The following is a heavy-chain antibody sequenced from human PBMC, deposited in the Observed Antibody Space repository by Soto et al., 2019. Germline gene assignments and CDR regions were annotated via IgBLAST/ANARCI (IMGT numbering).Heavy chain of an antibody. J-gene: IGHJ5*02. CDR1: GFTFSSYA. CDR3: AKELGCSSTSCYGVGWFDP. CDR2: ISGSGGST. D-gene: IGHD2-2*01. V-gene: IGHV3-23*01. Sequence: EVQLLESGGGLVQPGGSLRLSCAASGFTFSSYAMSWVRQAPGKGLEWVSAISGSGGSTYYADSVKGRFTISRDNSKNTLYLQMNSLRAEDTAVYYCAKELGCSSTSCYGVGWFDPWGQRTLVTVSS.